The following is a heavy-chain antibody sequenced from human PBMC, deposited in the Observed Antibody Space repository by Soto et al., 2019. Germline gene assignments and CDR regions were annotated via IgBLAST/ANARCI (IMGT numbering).Heavy chain of an antibody. CDR3: ARGGIQVSYAFDY. J-gene: IGHJ4*02. CDR1: GTSVSNYY. Sequence: SETLSLTCSVSGTSVSNYYWSWIRQPPGKGLEHIGRIYTSGSTSYNPSLKSRVTMSMDTSQTQIFLNLTSVTAADTAVYYCARGGIQVSYAFDYWGQGILVTVSS. CDR2: IYTSGST. V-gene: IGHV4-4*07. D-gene: IGHD5-18*01.